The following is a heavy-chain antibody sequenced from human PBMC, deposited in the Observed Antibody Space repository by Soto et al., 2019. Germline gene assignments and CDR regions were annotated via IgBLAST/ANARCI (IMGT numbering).Heavy chain of an antibody. J-gene: IGHJ4*02. CDR3: ARASGESYPGSRVFGS. D-gene: IGHD3-10*01. V-gene: IGHV3-23*01. CDR2: ITNTGGDT. CDR1: GFTFSSNA. Sequence: VQLLESGGDLVQPGGSLRLSCAASGFTFSSNAMTWVRRAPGKGLEWVSVITNTGGDTLYADSVKGRFTMSRDNSKNILYLQMNSLRAEDTAIYHCARASGESYPGSRVFGSWGKGTRLTVSS.